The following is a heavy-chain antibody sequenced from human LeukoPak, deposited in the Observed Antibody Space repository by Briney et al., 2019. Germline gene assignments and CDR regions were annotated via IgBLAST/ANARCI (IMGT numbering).Heavy chain of an antibody. CDR3: ARMNRPGIVGAVYFDY. V-gene: IGHV4-39*01. J-gene: IGHJ4*02. Sequence: SETLSLTCTVSGGSISSSSYYWGWIRQPPGKGLEWIGSIYYSGSTYYNPSLKSRVTISVDTSKNQFSLKLSSVTAADTAVYYCARMNRPGIVGAVYFDYWGQGTLVTVSS. CDR1: GGSISSSSYY. D-gene: IGHD1-26*01. CDR2: IYYSGST.